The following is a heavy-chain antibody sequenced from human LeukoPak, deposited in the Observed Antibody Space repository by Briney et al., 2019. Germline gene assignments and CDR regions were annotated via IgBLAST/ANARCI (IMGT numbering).Heavy chain of an antibody. Sequence: GASVKVSCKASGYTFTSYGISWVRQAPGQGLEWMGWISAYNGNTNYAQKLQGRVTMTTDTSTSTAYMELRSLRSDDTAVYYCARDADYYDSSGYPDYWDQGTLVTVSS. CDR3: ARDADYYDSSGYPDY. D-gene: IGHD3-22*01. CDR1: GYTFTSYG. V-gene: IGHV1-18*01. CDR2: ISAYNGNT. J-gene: IGHJ4*02.